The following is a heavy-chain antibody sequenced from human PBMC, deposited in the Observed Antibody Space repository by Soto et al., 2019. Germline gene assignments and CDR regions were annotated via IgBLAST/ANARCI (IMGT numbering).Heavy chain of an antibody. D-gene: IGHD3-10*01. CDR2: IYWDDDE. Sequence: ITLKESGPTLVKPTQTLTLTCTFSGFSLNTGGVGVGWVRQPRGKAMEWLALIYWDDDERYRPSLRSSLNIHKDTINIQVVLTMTNMDPEDTATYYCVRNWRYYGGDYYYGMDAWGQGTTVTVSS. J-gene: IGHJ6*02. CDR1: GFSLNTGGVG. CDR3: VRNWRYYGGDYYYGMDA. V-gene: IGHV2-5*02.